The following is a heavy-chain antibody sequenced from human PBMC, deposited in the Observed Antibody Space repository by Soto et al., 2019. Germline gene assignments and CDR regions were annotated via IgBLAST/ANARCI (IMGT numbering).Heavy chain of an antibody. CDR1: GGTFSSYT. V-gene: IGHV1-69*02. Sequence: SVKVSCKASGGTFSSYTISWVRQAPGQGLEWMGRIIPILGIANYAQKFQGRVTITADKSTSTAYMELSSLRSEDTAVYYCARGQRGAIRPRSPFGYWGQGTLVTVSS. D-gene: IGHD3-16*01. CDR3: ARGQRGAIRPRSPFGY. CDR2: IIPILGIA. J-gene: IGHJ4*02.